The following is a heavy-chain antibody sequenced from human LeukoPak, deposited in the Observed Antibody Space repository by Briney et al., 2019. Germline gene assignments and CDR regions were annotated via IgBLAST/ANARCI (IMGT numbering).Heavy chain of an antibody. J-gene: IGHJ4*02. CDR1: GYSFANYW. CDR3: ARRYTHYDFWSGPSDY. V-gene: IGHV5-51*01. Sequence: GESLKISCKGSGYSFANYWIGWVRQTPGKGLEWMGIIHPGDSDTRYSPSFQGQVTISADKSISTAYLQWSSLKASDTAMYYCARRYTHYDFWSGPSDYWGQGTLVTVSS. D-gene: IGHD3-3*01. CDR2: IHPGDSDT.